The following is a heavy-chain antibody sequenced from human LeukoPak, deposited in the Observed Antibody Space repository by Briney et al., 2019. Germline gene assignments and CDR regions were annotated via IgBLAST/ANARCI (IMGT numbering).Heavy chain of an antibody. CDR1: GGSISSSNW. CDR2: IYHSGST. J-gene: IGHJ4*02. Sequence: PSETLSLTRAVSGGSISSSNWWSWVRQPPGKGLEWIGEIYHSGSTNYNPSLKSRVTISVDKSKNQFSLKLSSVTAADTAVYYCARDFSDFWSGYFDYWGQGTLVTVSS. CDR3: ARDFSDFWSGYFDY. D-gene: IGHD3-3*01. V-gene: IGHV4-4*02.